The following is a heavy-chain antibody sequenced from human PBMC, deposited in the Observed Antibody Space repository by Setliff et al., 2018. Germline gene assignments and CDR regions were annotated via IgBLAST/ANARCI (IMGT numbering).Heavy chain of an antibody. CDR3: ARVKEKLVLHAFDI. CDR2: LWYDGTNK. J-gene: IGHJ3*02. V-gene: IGHV3-33*01. D-gene: IGHD3-16*01. Sequence: GGSLRLSCVASGFTFSSYGMHWVRQAPGKGLGWVAILWYDGTNKYYADSVKGRFTISRDNSKNTLYLQMNSLRAEDTAVYYCARVKEKLVLHAFDIWGQGTLVTVSS. CDR1: GFTFSSYG.